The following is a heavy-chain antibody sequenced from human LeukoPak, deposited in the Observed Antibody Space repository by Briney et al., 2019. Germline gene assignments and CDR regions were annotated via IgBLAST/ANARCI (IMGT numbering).Heavy chain of an antibody. CDR3: LCSGYYYDPDY. D-gene: IGHD3-22*01. Sequence: GGSLRLSCAASGFTLSSYSMNWVRQAPGKGLEWVSSISSSSSYIYHADSVKGRFTISRDNAKNSLYLQMNSLRAEDTAVYYCLCSGYYYDPDYWGQGTLVTVSS. J-gene: IGHJ4*02. CDR2: ISSSSSYI. CDR1: GFTLSSYS. V-gene: IGHV3-21*01.